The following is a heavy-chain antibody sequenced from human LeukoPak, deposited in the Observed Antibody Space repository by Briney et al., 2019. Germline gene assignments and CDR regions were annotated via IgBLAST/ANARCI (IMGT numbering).Heavy chain of an antibody. V-gene: IGHV4-34*01. CDR1: GDPISSYY. J-gene: IGHJ4*02. Sequence: PSETLPLTCTVSGDPISSYYWSWIRQPPGKGLEWIGEINNSGSTNYNPSLKSRLTISVDTSKKQFSLKLSSVTAADTAVYYCARGLGYSYGWGHRFDYWGEGTVVTVSS. D-gene: IGHD5-18*01. CDR2: INNSGST. CDR3: ARGLGYSYGWGHRFDY.